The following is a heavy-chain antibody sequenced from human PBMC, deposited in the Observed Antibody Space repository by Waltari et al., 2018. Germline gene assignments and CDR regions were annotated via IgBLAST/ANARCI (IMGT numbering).Heavy chain of an antibody. J-gene: IGHJ4*02. CDR1: GFLLSGYR. V-gene: IGHV3-30*03. CDR2: FSNDGSTK. Sequence: QVQLVESGGGVVQAGRSLRLSCATSGFLLSGYRMSWVRQAPGKGLEWVAFFSNDGSTKYYGKSVKGRFTISRANSKNTLFLQMNNLRPEDTGVYFCAGSLVAQSALDYWGQGTLVTVSP. D-gene: IGHD2-21*01. CDR3: AGSLVAQSALDY.